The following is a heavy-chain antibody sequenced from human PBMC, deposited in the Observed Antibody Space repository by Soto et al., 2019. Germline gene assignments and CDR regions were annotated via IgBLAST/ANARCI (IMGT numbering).Heavy chain of an antibody. CDR2: IYYSGST. CDR1: GGSISSGGYY. J-gene: IGHJ6*02. CDR3: ARDHYYGSGSYFSYYYGMDV. D-gene: IGHD3-10*01. V-gene: IGHV4-31*03. Sequence: KASETLSLTCTVSGGSISSGGYYWSWIRQHPGKGLEWIGYIYYSGSTYYNPSLKSRVTISVDTSKNQFSLKLSSVTAADTAVYYCARDHYYGSGSYFSYYYGMDVWGQGTTVTVSS.